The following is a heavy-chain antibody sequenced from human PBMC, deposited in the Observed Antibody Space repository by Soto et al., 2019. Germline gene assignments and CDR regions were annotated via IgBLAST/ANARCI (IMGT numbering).Heavy chain of an antibody. Sequence: ASVKVSCKASGYTFTSYGISWVRQAPGQGLEWMGWISAYNGNTNYAQKLQGRVTMTTDTSTSTAYMELRSLRSDDTAVYYCARDLADYYDSSGYYYAYAFDIWGQGTIVTVSS. CDR1: GYTFTSYG. D-gene: IGHD3-22*01. J-gene: IGHJ3*02. CDR3: ARDLADYYDSSGYYYAYAFDI. CDR2: ISAYNGNT. V-gene: IGHV1-18*01.